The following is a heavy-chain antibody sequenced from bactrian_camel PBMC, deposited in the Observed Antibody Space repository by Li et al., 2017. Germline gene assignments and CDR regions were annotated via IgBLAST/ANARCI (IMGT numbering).Heavy chain of an antibody. CDR2: IYTIGGGT. J-gene: IGHJ6*01. V-gene: IGHV3S40*01. CDR3: AARGPYCYTKLSVRDFTY. Sequence: VQLVESGGGSVQAGGSLRLSCAASGYAYNTNCMGWFRQASGKEREGVAAIYTIGGGTVYADSVKGRFTISQDSAKNTVYLRMNSLKPEDTAMYYCAARGPYCYTKLSVRDFTYWGQGTQVTVS. D-gene: IGHD2*01. CDR1: GYAYNTNC.